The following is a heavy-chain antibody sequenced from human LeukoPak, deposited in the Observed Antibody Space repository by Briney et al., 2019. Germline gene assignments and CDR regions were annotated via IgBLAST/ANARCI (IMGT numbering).Heavy chain of an antibody. J-gene: IGHJ4*02. CDR3: AREDSSVYYYCDY. Sequence: PSETLSLTCGVSGGSISRYYWSWIRQPPGQGLEWIGYIYYSGSTKYNPSLKSRVTISVDTSKNQFALKLSSVTAADTAVYYCAREDSSVYYYCDYWGQGTLVTVSS. D-gene: IGHD3-22*01. CDR2: IYYSGST. CDR1: GGSISRYY. V-gene: IGHV4-59*01.